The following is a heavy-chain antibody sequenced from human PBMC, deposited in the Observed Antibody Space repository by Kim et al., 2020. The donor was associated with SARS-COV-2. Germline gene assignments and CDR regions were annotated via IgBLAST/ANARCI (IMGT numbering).Heavy chain of an antibody. J-gene: IGHJ4*02. CDR2: IYYSGST. Sequence: SETLSLTCTVSGGSISSSSHYWGWIRQPPGKGLEWIGSIYYSGSTSYNPSLKRRVTISVDTSKNQFSLKLSSVTAADTAVYYCARLSLVDFDYWGQGTLVTVSS. CDR3: ARLSLVDFDY. CDR1: GGSISSSSHY. V-gene: IGHV4-39*01. D-gene: IGHD6-13*01.